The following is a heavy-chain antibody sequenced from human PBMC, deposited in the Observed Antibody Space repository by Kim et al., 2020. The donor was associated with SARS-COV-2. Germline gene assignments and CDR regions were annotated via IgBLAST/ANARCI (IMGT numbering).Heavy chain of an antibody. J-gene: IGHJ4*02. Sequence: KSRVTTSVDTSKNQFSLKLSSVTAADTAVYYCARVFTIFGVVISLSYFDYWGQGTLVTVSS. D-gene: IGHD3-3*01. CDR3: ARVFTIFGVVISLSYFDY. V-gene: IGHV4-34*01.